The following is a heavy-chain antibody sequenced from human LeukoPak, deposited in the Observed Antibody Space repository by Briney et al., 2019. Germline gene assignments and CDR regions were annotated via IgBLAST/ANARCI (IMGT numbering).Heavy chain of an antibody. CDR3: ARHSGIAAADFDY. V-gene: IGHV4-39*01. CDR2: IYYSGST. Sequence: SETLSLTCTVSGGSISSSSYYWGWIRQPPGKGLEWIGSIYYSGSTYYNPSLKSRVTISVDTSKNQFSLKLSSVTAADTAVYYCARHSGIAAADFDYWGQGTLVTVSS. D-gene: IGHD6-13*01. CDR1: GGSISSSSYY. J-gene: IGHJ4*02.